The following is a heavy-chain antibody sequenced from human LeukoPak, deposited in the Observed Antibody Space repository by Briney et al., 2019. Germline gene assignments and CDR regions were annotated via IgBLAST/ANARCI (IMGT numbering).Heavy chain of an antibody. CDR3: ATEGAAPDYYFDY. J-gene: IGHJ4*02. CDR2: IIPIFGTA. Sequence: SVKVSCKASGGTFSSYAISWVRQAPGQGLEWMGGIIPIFGTAIYAQKFQGRVTMTEDTSTDTAYMELSSLRSEDTAVYYCATEGAAPDYYFDYWGQGTLVTVSS. V-gene: IGHV1-69*06. CDR1: GGTFSSYA. D-gene: IGHD6-6*01.